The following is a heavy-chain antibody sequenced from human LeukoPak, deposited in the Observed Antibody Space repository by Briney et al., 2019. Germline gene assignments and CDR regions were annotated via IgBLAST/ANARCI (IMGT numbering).Heavy chain of an antibody. Sequence: GGSLRLSCAASGFTFSDYYMSWIRQAPGKGLEWVSSISSSSSYIYYADSVKGRFTISRDNAKNTLSLQMNSLRVEDTAMYFCAKDIQLSTWGLGTMVTVSS. CDR2: ISSSSSYI. J-gene: IGHJ3*01. V-gene: IGHV3-11*03. CDR3: AKDIQLST. D-gene: IGHD5-24*01. CDR1: GFTFSDYY.